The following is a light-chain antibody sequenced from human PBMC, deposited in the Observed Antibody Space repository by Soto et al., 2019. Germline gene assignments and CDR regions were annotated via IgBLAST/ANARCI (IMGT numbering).Light chain of an antibody. V-gene: IGKV3-20*01. CDR3: QQYGSSPIT. CDR2: GAS. J-gene: IGKJ1*01. Sequence: EKILTQSPYTLSLSPGERATLSCRASQSVSSSYLAWYQQKPGQAPRLLIYGASSRATGIPDRFSGSGSGTDFTLTISRLEPEDFAVYYCQQYGSSPITFGQGTMVDVK. CDR1: QSVSSSY.